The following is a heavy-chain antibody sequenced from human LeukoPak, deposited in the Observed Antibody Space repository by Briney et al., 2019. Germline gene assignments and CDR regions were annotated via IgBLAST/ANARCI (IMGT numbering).Heavy chain of an antibody. CDR1: GGSISSSSYY. V-gene: IGHV4-39*07. J-gene: IGHJ4*02. D-gene: IGHD5-12*01. CDR2: IYYSGST. Sequence: SETLSLTCTVSGGSISSSSYYWGWIRQPPGKGLEWIGSIYYSGSTYYNPSLKSRVTISVDTSKNQFSLKLSSVTAADTAVYYCARADSGYEAFDYWGQGTLVTVSS. CDR3: ARADSGYEAFDY.